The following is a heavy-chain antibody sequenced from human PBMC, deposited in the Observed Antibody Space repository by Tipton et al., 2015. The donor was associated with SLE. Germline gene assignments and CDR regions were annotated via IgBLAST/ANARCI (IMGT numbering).Heavy chain of an antibody. V-gene: IGHV3-30-3*01. CDR2: ISYDGNNK. Sequence: SLRLSCAASGFTLSHFAMHWVRQAPGKGPEWVTLISYDGNNKDYADSVKGRFTISRDNSKNTLDLQMNSLRAEDTAVYYCARGLTDGFGYWGQGILVTVSS. D-gene: IGHD3-16*01. CDR3: ARGLTDGFGY. J-gene: IGHJ4*02. CDR1: GFTLSHFA.